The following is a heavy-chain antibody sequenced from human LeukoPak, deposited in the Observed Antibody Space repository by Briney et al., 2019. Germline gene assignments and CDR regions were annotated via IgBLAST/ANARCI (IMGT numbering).Heavy chain of an antibody. CDR3: ARGVTSVTTAWFDP. D-gene: IGHD4-17*01. CDR1: GGSISSGDYY. J-gene: IGHJ5*02. V-gene: IGHV4-30-4*01. CDR2: IYYSGST. Sequence: SETLSLTCTVSGGSISSGDYYWSWIRQPPGKGLEWIGYIYYSGSTYYNPSLKSRVTISVDTSKNQFSLKLSSVTAADTAVYYCARGVTSVTTAWFDPWGQGTLVTVSS.